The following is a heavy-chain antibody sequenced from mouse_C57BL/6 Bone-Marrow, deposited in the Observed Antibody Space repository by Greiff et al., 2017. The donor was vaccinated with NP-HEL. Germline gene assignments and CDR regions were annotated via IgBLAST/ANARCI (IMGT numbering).Heavy chain of an antibody. D-gene: IGHD4-1*01. Sequence: EVQLQQSGPVLVKPGASVKMSCKASGYTFTDYYMNWVKQSHGKSLEWIGVINPYNGGTSYNQKFKGKATLTVDKSSSTAYMELNSLTSEDSAVYFCARERANWVYFDYWGQGTTLTVSS. CDR3: ARERANWVYFDY. V-gene: IGHV1-19*01. CDR1: GYTFTDYY. CDR2: INPYNGGT. J-gene: IGHJ2*01.